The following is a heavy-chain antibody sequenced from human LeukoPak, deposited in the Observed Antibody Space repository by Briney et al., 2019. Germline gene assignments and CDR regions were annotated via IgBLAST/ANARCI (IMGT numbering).Heavy chain of an antibody. J-gene: IGHJ4*02. CDR2: ISYDGSNK. V-gene: IGHV3-30-3*01. CDR3: AGTPKLEMATIQDY. CDR1: GFTFSSYA. D-gene: IGHD5-24*01. Sequence: GGSLRLSCAASGFTFSSYAMHWVRQAPGKGLEWVAVISYDGSNKYYADSVKGRFTISRDNSKNTLYLQMNSLRAEDTAVYYCAGTPKLEMATIQDYWGQGTLVTVSS.